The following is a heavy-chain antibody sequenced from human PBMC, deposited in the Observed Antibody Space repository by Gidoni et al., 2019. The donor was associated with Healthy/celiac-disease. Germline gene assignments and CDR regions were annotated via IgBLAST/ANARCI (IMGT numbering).Heavy chain of an antibody. J-gene: IGHJ3*02. CDR3: ARALYSGSYRDAFDI. CDR2: ISSSSSDI. Sequence: EVQLVASGGGLVKPGGSLRLSCAASGFTFSSYSMNWVRQAPGKGLEWVSSISSSSSDIYYADSVKGRFTIARDNAKNSLYLQMNSLRAEDTAVYYCARALYSGSYRDAFDIWGQGTMVTVSS. V-gene: IGHV3-21*01. CDR1: GFTFSSYS. D-gene: IGHD1-26*01.